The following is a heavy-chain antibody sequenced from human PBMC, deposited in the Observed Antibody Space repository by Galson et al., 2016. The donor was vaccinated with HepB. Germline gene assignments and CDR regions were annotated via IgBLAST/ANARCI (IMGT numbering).Heavy chain of an antibody. CDR3: ATGDYGGKVGLDY. Sequence: SLRLSCAASGINFSNAWMTWVRQAPGKGLEWVGRIKSKIDGETTEYAAPVKGRFTITRDNSKNTVFVLMKTLKTEDSAVYYCATGDYGGKVGLDYWGQGTLVIVSS. CDR1: GINFSNAW. D-gene: IGHD4-23*01. V-gene: IGHV3-15*01. CDR2: IKSKIDGETT. J-gene: IGHJ4*02.